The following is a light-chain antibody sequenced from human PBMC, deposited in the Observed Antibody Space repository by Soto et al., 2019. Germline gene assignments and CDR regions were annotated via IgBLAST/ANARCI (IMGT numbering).Light chain of an antibody. Sequence: QAVVTQEPSLTVSPGGTVTLTCGSSTGVVTSSHFPYWFQQKPGQAPRTLIHDTNNRHSWTPARFSGSLLGGKAALIVSGAQTEDEAEYYSWLTYGGVRVFGGGTKLTVL. V-gene: IGLV7-46*01. J-gene: IGLJ2*01. CDR2: DTN. CDR3: WLTYGGVRV. CDR1: TGVVTSSHF.